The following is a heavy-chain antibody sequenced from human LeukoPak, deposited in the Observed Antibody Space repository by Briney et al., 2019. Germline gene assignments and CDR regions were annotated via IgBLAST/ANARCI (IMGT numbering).Heavy chain of an antibody. D-gene: IGHD3-22*01. J-gene: IGHJ4*02. CDR1: GYTFTGYY. CDR3: ARISRYYYDSSGYFDY. V-gene: IGHV1-2*02. Sequence: ASVKVSCKASGYTFTGYYMHWVRQAPGQGLEWMGWINPNSGGTNYAQKFQGRVTMTRDTSISTAYMELSRLRSDDTAVYYRARISRYYYDSSGYFDYWGQGTLVTVSS. CDR2: INPNSGGT.